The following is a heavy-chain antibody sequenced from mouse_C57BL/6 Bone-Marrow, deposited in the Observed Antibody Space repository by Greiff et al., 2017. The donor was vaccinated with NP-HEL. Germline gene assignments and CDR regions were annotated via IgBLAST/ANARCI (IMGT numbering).Heavy chain of an antibody. J-gene: IGHJ2*01. Sequence: EVKLEESGAELVRPGASVKLSCTPSGFNIKDDYMHWVKQRPEQGLEWIGWIDPENGDTEYASKFQGKATITADTSSNTAYLQLSSLTSEDTAVYYCTTDSNYSLDYWGQGTTLTVSS. D-gene: IGHD2-5*01. V-gene: IGHV14-4*01. CDR1: GFNIKDDY. CDR2: IDPENGDT. CDR3: TTDSNYSLDY.